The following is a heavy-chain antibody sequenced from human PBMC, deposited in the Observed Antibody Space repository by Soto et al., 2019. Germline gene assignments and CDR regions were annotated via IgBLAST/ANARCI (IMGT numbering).Heavy chain of an antibody. Sequence: SETLSLTCTVSGGSISSSSYYWGWIRQPPGKGLDWIGSFFYSGSTYYDPSLKIRFIISVDTSKNHFSLKLSFVTAADTAVYYCARHHYGDFDYWGQGTLVTVSS. CDR3: ARHHYGDFDY. J-gene: IGHJ4*02. CDR2: FFYSGST. V-gene: IGHV4-39*01. D-gene: IGHD4-17*01. CDR1: GGSISSSSYY.